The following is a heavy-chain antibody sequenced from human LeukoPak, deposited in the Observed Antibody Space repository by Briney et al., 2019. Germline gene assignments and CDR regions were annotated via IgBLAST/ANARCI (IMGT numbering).Heavy chain of an antibody. Sequence: GGSLRLSCAASEFSVGSNYMTWVRQAPGKGLEWVSYISSSGSTIYYADSVKGRFTISGDNAKNSLYLQMNSLRAEDTAVYFCARDPYSGNYGAYYYYYMDVWGKGTTVTISS. J-gene: IGHJ6*03. CDR3: ARDPYSGNYGAYYYYYMDV. V-gene: IGHV3-48*04. CDR1: EFSVGSNY. D-gene: IGHD1-26*01. CDR2: ISSSGSTI.